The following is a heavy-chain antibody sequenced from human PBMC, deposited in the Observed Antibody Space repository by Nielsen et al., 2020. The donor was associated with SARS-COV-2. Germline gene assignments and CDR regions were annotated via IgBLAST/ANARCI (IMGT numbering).Heavy chain of an antibody. CDR3: AKASTYYYDSSGYSDY. V-gene: IGHV3-23*03. D-gene: IGHD3-22*01. CDR2: IYSGGSST. J-gene: IGHJ4*02. Sequence: GGSLRLSCAASGFTFSSYAMSWVRQAPGKGLEWVSVIYSGGSSTYYADSVKGRFTISRDNSKNTLYLQMNSLRAEDTAVYYCAKASTYYYDSSGYSDYWGQGTLVTVSS. CDR1: GFTFSSYA.